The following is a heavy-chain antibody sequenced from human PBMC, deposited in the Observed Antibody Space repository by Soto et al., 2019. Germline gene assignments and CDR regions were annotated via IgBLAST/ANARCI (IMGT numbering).Heavy chain of an antibody. CDR3: TTGNVLRYFDCLLDAAY. CDR2: IKSKTDGGTT. CDR1: GFTFSNAW. J-gene: IGHJ4*02. V-gene: IGHV3-15*01. Sequence: GGSLRLACAASGFTFSNAWMSWVRQAPGKGLEWVGRIKSKTDGGTTDYAAPVKGRFTISRDDSKNTLYLQMNSLKTEDTAVYYCTTGNVLRYFDCLLDAAYWGQGTLVTVSS. D-gene: IGHD3-9*01.